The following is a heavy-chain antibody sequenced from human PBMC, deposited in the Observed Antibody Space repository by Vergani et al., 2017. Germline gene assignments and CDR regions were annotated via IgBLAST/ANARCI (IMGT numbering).Heavy chain of an antibody. CDR2: IYHSGST. D-gene: IGHD2-2*01. V-gene: IGHV4-30-2*01. CDR3: ARFSSTSCYAFDI. CDR1: GGSISSGGYS. J-gene: IGHJ3*02. Sequence: QLHLQESGSGLVKPSQTLSLTCAVSGGSISSGGYSWSWIRQPPGKGLEWIGYIYHSGSTYYNPSLKSRVTISVDRSKNQFSLKLRSVTAADTAVYYCARFSSTSCYAFDIWGQGTMVTVSS.